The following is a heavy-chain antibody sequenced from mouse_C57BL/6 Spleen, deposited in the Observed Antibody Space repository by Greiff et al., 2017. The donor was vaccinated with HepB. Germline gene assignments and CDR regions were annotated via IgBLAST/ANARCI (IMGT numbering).Heavy chain of an antibody. Sequence: EVKVVESGAELVRPGASVKLSCTASGFNIKDDYMHWVKQRPEQGLEWIGWIDPENGDTEYASKFQGKATITADTSSNTAYLQLSSLTSEDTAVYYCTTRGITTVVADYWGQGTTLTVSS. V-gene: IGHV14-4*01. CDR2: IDPENGDT. D-gene: IGHD1-1*01. J-gene: IGHJ2*01. CDR1: GFNIKDDY. CDR3: TTRGITTVVADY.